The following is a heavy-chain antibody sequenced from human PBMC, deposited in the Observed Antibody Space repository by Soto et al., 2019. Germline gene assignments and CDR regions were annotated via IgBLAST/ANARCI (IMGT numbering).Heavy chain of an antibody. Sequence: QVQLVQSGAEVKKPGASVKVSCKACGYTFTSYGISWVRQAPGQGLEWMGWISAYNGNTNYAQKLQGRVTMTTDTSTSTAYMELRSLRSDDTAVYYCARGPGREGPLAAAHNKLDYWGQGTLVTVSS. D-gene: IGHD6-13*01. V-gene: IGHV1-18*01. CDR2: ISAYNGNT. CDR1: GYTFTSYG. J-gene: IGHJ4*02. CDR3: ARGPGREGPLAAAHNKLDY.